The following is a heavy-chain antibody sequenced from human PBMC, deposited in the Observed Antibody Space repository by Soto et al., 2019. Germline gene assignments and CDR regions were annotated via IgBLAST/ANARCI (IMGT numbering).Heavy chain of an antibody. V-gene: IGHV3-30-3*01. Sequence: QVQLVESGGGVVQPGRSLRLSCAASGFTFSSYAMHWVRQAPGKGLEWVAVISYDGSNKYYAESVKGRFTISRDNSKNTLYLQMNSLRAEDTAVYYCARDTFGVVTDPNHFDDWGQGTLVTVSS. D-gene: IGHD3-3*01. CDR2: ISYDGSNK. CDR1: GFTFSSYA. J-gene: IGHJ4*02. CDR3: ARDTFGVVTDPNHFDD.